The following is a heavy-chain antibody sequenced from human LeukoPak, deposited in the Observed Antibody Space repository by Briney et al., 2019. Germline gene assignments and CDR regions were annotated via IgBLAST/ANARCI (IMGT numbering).Heavy chain of an antibody. D-gene: IGHD2-8*01. CDR1: GFTFSSYG. CDR3: ARDGVGSLMVYPNWFDP. V-gene: IGHV3-23*01. Sequence: GGSLRLSCAASGFTFSSYGMSWVRQAPGKGLEWVSAISGSGGSTYYADSVKGRFTISRDNSKNTLYLQMNSLRDEDTAVYYCARDGVGSLMVYPNWFDPWGQGTLVTVSS. J-gene: IGHJ5*02. CDR2: ISGSGGST.